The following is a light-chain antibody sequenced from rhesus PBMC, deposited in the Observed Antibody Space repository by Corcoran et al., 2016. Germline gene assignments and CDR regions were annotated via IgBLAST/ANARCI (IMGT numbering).Light chain of an antibody. CDR1: QGISSW. CDR2: STY. J-gene: IGKJ4*01. V-gene: IGKV3-40*03. Sequence: MTQSPSSLSASVGDTVTITCRASQGISSWLAWYQQKPGQAPKLLVHSTYFRATGIPYRFSGSGSKTDFTLSISRLGPEDVGGYPCQQYNDLLPTFGGGTKVEI. CDR3: QQYNDLLPT.